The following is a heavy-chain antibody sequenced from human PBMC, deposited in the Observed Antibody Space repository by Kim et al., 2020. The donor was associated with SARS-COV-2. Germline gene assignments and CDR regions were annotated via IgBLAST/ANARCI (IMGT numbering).Heavy chain of an antibody. J-gene: IGHJ4*02. V-gene: IGHV4-4*02. D-gene: IGHD3-3*01. CDR3: ARGPTWRKTYFDY. Sequence: YIPSLKSRVTKAVDKSKNQFSLKLSSVTAADTAVYYCARGPTWRKTYFDYWGQGTLVTVSS.